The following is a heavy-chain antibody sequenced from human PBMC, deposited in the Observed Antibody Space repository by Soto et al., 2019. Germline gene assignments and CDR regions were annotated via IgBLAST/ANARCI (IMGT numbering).Heavy chain of an antibody. V-gene: IGHV1-2*04. J-gene: IGHJ4*02. D-gene: IGHD6-13*01. CDR2: INPNSCGT. CDR3: ARGKARIAAAGTSDFDY. Sequence: QVQLVQSGAEVKKPGASVKVSCKASGYTFTGYYMHWVRQAPGQGLEWMGWINPNSCGTNYAQKFQGWVTMTRDTSISTAYMGLSRLRSDDTAVYYCARGKARIAAAGTSDFDYWGQGTLVTVSS. CDR1: GYTFTGYY.